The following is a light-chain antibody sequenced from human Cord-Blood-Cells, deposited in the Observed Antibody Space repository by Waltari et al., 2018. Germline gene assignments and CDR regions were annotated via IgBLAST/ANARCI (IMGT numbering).Light chain of an antibody. Sequence: QSALTQPRSVSGSPGQSVTISCTGTSSAVGGYNYVSWYQQHPGKAPKLMIYDVSKRPSGVPVRFSGSKSGNTASLTISGLQAEDEADYYCCSYAGSYTVWVFGGGTKLTVL. J-gene: IGLJ3*02. CDR3: CSYAGSYTVWV. CDR2: DVS. CDR1: SSAVGGYNY. V-gene: IGLV2-11*01.